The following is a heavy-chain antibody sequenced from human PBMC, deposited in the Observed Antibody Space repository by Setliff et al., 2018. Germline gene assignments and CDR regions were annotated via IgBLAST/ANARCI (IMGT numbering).Heavy chain of an antibody. CDR2: INAGNGNT. CDR3: ARVSWEWLLPDY. V-gene: IGHV1-3*01. D-gene: IGHD3-3*01. CDR1: GYNFSTYA. J-gene: IGHJ4*02. Sequence: ASVKVSCKTSGYNFSTYAIHWVRQAPGQRLEWMGWINAGNGNTKYSQRFQGRVTIIRDTSASTDYMELSSLRSEDTAVYYWARVSWEWLLPDYWGQGTLVTVSS.